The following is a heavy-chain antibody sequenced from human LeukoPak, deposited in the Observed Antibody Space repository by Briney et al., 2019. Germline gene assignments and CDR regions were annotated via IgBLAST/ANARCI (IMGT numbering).Heavy chain of an antibody. CDR1: GYTFTGYY. J-gene: IGHJ4*02. V-gene: IGHV1-2*02. CDR2: INPNSGGT. CDR3: AREQAPLYGDYDGGNFDY. D-gene: IGHD4-17*01. Sequence: GPSVKVSCKVSGYTFTGYYIHWVRQAPGHGREWMGWINPNSGGTNYAQKFQGRVTMTRDTSISTAYMELSRLRSDDTAVYYCAREQAPLYGDYDGGNFDYWGQGTLVTVSS.